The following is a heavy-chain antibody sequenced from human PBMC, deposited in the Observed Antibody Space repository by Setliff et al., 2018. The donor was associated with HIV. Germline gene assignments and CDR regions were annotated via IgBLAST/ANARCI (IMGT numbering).Heavy chain of an antibody. V-gene: IGHV7-4-1*02. CDR3: ARFYDSRASYSDDAFDI. D-gene: IGHD3-22*01. J-gene: IGHJ3*02. CDR2: INTHSGNP. Sequence: ASVKVSCKASGYAFASYGLNWVRQAPGQGLEWMGWINTHSGNPTYAQAFTGRFVFSLDTSVSTAYLQISSLRAEDTAVYYCARFYDSRASYSDDAFDIWGQGTMVTVSS. CDR1: GYAFASYG.